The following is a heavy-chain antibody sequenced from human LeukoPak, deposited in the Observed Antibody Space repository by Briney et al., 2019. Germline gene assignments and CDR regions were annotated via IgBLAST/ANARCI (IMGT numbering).Heavy chain of an antibody. CDR2: IRYDGSNK. D-gene: IGHD6-13*01. V-gene: IGHV3-30*02. CDR3: AKGSQGIAAARSQGDY. J-gene: IGHJ4*02. CDR1: GFTFSSYG. Sequence: PGGSLRLSCAASGFTFSSYGMHWVRQAPGKGLEWVAFIRYDGSNKYYADSVKGRFTISRDNSKNTLYLQMNSLRAEDTAVYYCAKGSQGIAAARSQGDYWGQGTLVTVSS.